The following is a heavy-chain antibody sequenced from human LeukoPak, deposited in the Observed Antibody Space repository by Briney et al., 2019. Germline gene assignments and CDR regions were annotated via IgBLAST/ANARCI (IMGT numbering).Heavy chain of an antibody. J-gene: IGHJ4*02. Sequence: GGSLRLSCAASGFTFSSYAMSWVRQAPGKGLEWVSAISGSGGSTYYADSVKGRFTISRDNSKNTLYLQMNSLRAEDTAVYYCAKDGSLGDSSGYYLQNQGWAYYFDYWGQGTLVTVSS. CDR3: AKDGSLGDSSGYYLQNQGWAYYFDY. V-gene: IGHV3-23*01. CDR1: GFTFSSYA. D-gene: IGHD3-22*01. CDR2: ISGSGGST.